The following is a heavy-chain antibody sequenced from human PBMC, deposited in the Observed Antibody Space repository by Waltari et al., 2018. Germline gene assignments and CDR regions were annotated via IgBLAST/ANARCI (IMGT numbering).Heavy chain of an antibody. CDR1: GGSISSYY. CDR3: ARVAGGGPEDYGDHPDY. J-gene: IGHJ4*02. D-gene: IGHD4-17*01. CDR2: IYYSGST. Sequence: QVQLQESGPGLVKPSETLSLTCTVSGGSISSYYWSWIRQPPGKGLEWIGYIYYSGSTNYNPSLKSRVTISVDTSKNQFSLKLSSVTAADTAVYYCARVAGGGPEDYGDHPDYWGQGTLVTVSS. V-gene: IGHV4-59*01.